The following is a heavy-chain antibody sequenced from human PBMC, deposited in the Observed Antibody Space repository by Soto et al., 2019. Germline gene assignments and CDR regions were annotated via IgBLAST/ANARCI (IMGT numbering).Heavy chain of an antibody. CDR1: GGTFSSYT. D-gene: IGHD5-18*01. V-gene: IGHV1-69*02. J-gene: IGHJ4*02. CDR2: INPILGIA. Sequence: QVQLVQSGAEVKKPGSSVKVSCKASGGTFSSYTISXVRQAPGQGLEWMGRINPILGIANYAQKFQGRVTITXXXXXXXXXXXXXXXXXXXXXXXXXXIYVDTXXXFDYWGQGTLVTVSS. CDR3: XIYVDTXXXFDY.